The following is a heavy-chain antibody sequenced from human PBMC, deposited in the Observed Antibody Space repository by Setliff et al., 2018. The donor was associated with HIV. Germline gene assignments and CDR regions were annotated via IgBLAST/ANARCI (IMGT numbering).Heavy chain of an antibody. Sequence: VKVSCKASGGTFSSYAISWVRQAPGQGLEWMGGIIPIFGTANYAQKFQGRVTITTDESTSTAYMEPSSLRSEDTAVYYCARGQECSSTSCGFDYWGQGTLVTVSS. J-gene: IGHJ4*02. CDR1: GGTFSSYA. V-gene: IGHV1-69*05. CDR2: IIPIFGTA. D-gene: IGHD2-2*01. CDR3: ARGQECSSTSCGFDY.